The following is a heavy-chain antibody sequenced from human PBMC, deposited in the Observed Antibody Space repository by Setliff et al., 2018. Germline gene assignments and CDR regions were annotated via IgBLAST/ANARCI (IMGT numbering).Heavy chain of an antibody. D-gene: IGHD2-15*01. CDR2: IWDDGGNK. Sequence: PGGSLRLSCAASGFTFSTYRMHWVRQAPGKGLEWVAVIWDDGGNKYHADSVKGRFTISRDNSKNTLYLRMNSLRPEDTAVYYCARTCSGSGCYAGLESWGQGTPVTVSS. J-gene: IGHJ4*02. CDR3: ARTCSGSGCYAGLES. V-gene: IGHV3-33*08. CDR1: GFTFSTYR.